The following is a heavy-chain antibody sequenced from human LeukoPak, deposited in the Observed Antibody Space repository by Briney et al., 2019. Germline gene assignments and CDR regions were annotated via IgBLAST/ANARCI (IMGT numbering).Heavy chain of an antibody. CDR1: GYTFIDYY. Sequence: ASVKVSCKASGYTFIDYYMNWVRQAPGQGLEWMGRINPNSGGTDYAQKFQGRVTMTRDTSINTAYMELSRLRSDDTAVYDCAREGCPGGTCYSPPYWGQGTLVTVSS. CDR2: INPNSGGT. CDR3: AREGCPGGTCYSPPY. D-gene: IGHD2-21*02. J-gene: IGHJ1*01. V-gene: IGHV1-2*02.